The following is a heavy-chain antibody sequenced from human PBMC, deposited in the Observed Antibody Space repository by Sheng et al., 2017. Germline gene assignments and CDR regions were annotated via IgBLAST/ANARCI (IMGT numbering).Heavy chain of an antibody. D-gene: IGHD3-10*02. Sequence: QVRLQESGPGLVKPSETLSLTCTVSGGSIGTNYYWGWIRQSPGKGLEWIGSINYSGSTFYNPSLKSRVTISVDTSKMHFSLNLTSVTAADTALYYCVRDMWLVFGAWFDPWGQGTQVIVSS. CDR1: GGSIGTNYY. CDR2: INYSGST. J-gene: IGHJ5*02. V-gene: IGHV4-39*07. CDR3: VRDMWLVFGAWFDP.